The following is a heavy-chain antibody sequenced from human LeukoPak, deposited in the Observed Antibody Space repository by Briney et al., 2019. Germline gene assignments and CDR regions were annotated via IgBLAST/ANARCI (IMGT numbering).Heavy chain of an antibody. D-gene: IGHD6-6*01. V-gene: IGHV3-48*03. J-gene: IGHJ4*02. CDR3: ARGRIAARPHYFDY. CDR2: ISSSGSTI. Sequence: GGSLRLSCAASGFTFSSYEMNWVRQAPGKGLEWVSYISSSGSTIYYADSVKGRFTISRDNAKNSLYLQMNSLRAEYTALYYCARGRIAARPHYFDYWGQGTLVTVSS. CDR1: GFTFSSYE.